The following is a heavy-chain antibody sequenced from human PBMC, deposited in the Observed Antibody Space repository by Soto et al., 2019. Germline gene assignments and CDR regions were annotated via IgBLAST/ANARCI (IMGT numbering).Heavy chain of an antibody. CDR2: LRPGYADT. V-gene: IGHV5-51*01. Sequence: GESLKISCKASGYSFTRYWLGWVRQTHGKGLESWGILRPGYADTRYSPSFQGHVTRSAARSTNPAFLHLRSLEAPHTATDSCAGQGFSKHYFSAWEVWGRVTTVTVSS. D-gene: IGHD2-21*01. J-gene: IGHJ6*04. CDR1: GYSFTRYW. CDR3: AGQGFSKHYFSAWEV.